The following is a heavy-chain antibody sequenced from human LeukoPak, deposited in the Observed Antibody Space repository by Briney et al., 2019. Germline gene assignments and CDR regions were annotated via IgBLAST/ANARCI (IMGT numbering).Heavy chain of an antibody. CDR2: IYYSGST. J-gene: IGHJ3*02. CDR3: ARHSHSSGWYLYAFDI. D-gene: IGHD6-19*01. CDR1: GGSISSSSYY. V-gene: IGHV4-39*01. Sequence: SETLSLTCTVSGGSISSSSYYWGWIRQPPGKGLEWIGSIYYSGSTYYNPSLKSRASISVDTSKNQFSLKLSSVTAADTAVYYCARHSHSSGWYLYAFDIWGQGTMVTVSS.